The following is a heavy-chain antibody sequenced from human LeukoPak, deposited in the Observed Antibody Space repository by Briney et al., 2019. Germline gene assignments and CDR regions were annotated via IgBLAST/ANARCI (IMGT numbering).Heavy chain of an antibody. Sequence: GASVKVSCKASGYTFTTYAIHWVRQAPGQRLEWMGWINPGNGDTRYSQYFQGRVTITRDTSATTAYMELSSLRSEDMAVYYCVRAYDFWSGYYDWYYFDYWGQGTLVTVSS. CDR3: VRAYDFWSGYYDWYYFDY. CDR2: INPGNGDT. CDR1: GYTFTTYA. V-gene: IGHV1-3*03. D-gene: IGHD3-3*01. J-gene: IGHJ4*02.